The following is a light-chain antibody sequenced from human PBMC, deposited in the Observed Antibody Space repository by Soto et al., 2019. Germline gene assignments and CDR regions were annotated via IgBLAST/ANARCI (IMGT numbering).Light chain of an antibody. V-gene: IGKV4-1*01. CDR2: WAS. CDR1: QSISYSANSKNY. J-gene: IGKJ2*01. CDR3: QQYYAIPYT. Sequence: IVMTQAPDSLAVSLGERATINCKSSQSISYSANSKNYLAWYQQKPGQPPKLLISWASTRESGVPDQFSGSGSGTDFTLSIGSLQAEDVAVYYCQQYYAIPYTFGQGTKLEIK.